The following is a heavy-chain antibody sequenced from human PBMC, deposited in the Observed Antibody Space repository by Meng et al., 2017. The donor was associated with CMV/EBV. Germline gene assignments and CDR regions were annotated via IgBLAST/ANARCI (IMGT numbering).Heavy chain of an antibody. D-gene: IGHD3-3*01. CDR1: GGTFSSYA. Sequence: SVKVSCKASGGTFSSYAISWVRQAPGQGLEWMGGIIPILGIANYAQKFQGRVTITADKSTSTAYMELSSLRSEDTAVYYCARVGGHYDFWSGYAQLGYFDYWGQGTLVTVSS. CDR2: IIPILGIA. V-gene: IGHV1-69*10. J-gene: IGHJ4*02. CDR3: ARVGGHYDFWSGYAQLGYFDY.